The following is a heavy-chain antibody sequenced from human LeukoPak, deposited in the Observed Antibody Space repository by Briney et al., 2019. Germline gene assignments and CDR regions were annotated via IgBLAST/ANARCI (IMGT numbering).Heavy chain of an antibody. J-gene: IGHJ2*01. CDR3: ARDLDYDSSGYWYFDL. V-gene: IGHV4-34*01. CDR1: GGSFSGYY. CDR2: INHSGST. D-gene: IGHD3-22*01. Sequence: PSETLSLTCAVYGGSFSGYYWSWIRQPPGKGLEWIGEINHSGSTNYNPSLKSRVTISVDTSKNQFSLKLSSVTAADTAVYYCARDLDYDSSGYWYFDLWGRGTLVTVSS.